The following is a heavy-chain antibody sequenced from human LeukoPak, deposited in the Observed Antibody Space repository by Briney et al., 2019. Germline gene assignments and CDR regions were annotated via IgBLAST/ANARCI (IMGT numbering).Heavy chain of an antibody. CDR3: ARAHMHPTPPAFDY. Sequence: SETLSLTCTVSGGSISSGGYYWSWNRQHPGKGLEWIGYIYYSGSTYYNPSLKSRVTISVDTSKNQFSLKLSSVTAADTAVYYCARAHMHPTPPAFDYWGRGTLVSVSS. J-gene: IGHJ4*02. CDR2: IYYSGST. V-gene: IGHV4-31*03. CDR1: GGSISSGGYY. D-gene: IGHD4-23*01.